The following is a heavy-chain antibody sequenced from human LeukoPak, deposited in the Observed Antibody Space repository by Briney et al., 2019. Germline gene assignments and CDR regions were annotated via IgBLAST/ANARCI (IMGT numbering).Heavy chain of an antibody. D-gene: IGHD3-22*01. CDR1: GYTFTNYG. CDR2: ISGYNGHA. J-gene: IGHJ4*02. V-gene: IGHV1-18*01. Sequence: ASMTVSCKASGYTFTNYGISWVRQAPGQGLEWMGWISGYNGHANYAQKLQGRVTMTTDPSTSTAFMELRSLRSDDTAVYYCARAGHRRYYYDGGYDYWGQGTLVTVSS. CDR3: ARAGHRRYYYDGGYDY.